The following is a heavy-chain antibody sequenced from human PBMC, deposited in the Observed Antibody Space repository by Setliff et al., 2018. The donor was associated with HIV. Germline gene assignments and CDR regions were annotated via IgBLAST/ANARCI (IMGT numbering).Heavy chain of an antibody. CDR1: GFTFSSYA. CDR2: ITSGGST. J-gene: IGHJ4*02. V-gene: IGHV3-23*01. CDR3: AKGFRPVDTALVSGPTY. Sequence: GSLRFSCAASGFTFSSYAMSWVRQTPEKGLEWVSIITSGGSTYYADSAKGRFIISRDNSQNTLYLQMNSLRADDTAIYYCAKGFRPVDTALVSGPTYWGQGIRVTVSS. D-gene: IGHD5-18*01.